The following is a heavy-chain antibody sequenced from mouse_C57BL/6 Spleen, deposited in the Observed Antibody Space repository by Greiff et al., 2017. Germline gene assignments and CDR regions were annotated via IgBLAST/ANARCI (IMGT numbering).Heavy chain of an antibody. V-gene: IGHV1-26*01. CDR2: INPNNGGT. J-gene: IGHJ2*01. CDR3: AYGSSLYCDY. D-gene: IGHD1-1*01. Sequence: EVQLQQSGPELVKPGASVKISCKASGYTFTDYYMNWVKQSHGKSLEWIGDINPNNGGTSYNQKFKGKATLTVDKSSSTAYMELRSLTSEDSAVYYCAYGSSLYCDYWGQGTTLTVSS. CDR1: GYTFTDYY.